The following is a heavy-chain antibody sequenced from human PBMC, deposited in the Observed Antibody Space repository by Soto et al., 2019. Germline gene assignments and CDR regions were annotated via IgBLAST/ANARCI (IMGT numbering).Heavy chain of an antibody. J-gene: IGHJ3*02. Sequence: QVQLVQSGAEVKKPGSSVKVSCKASGGTFSSYTISWVRQAPGQGLEWMGRIIPILGIANYAQKFQGRVTITADKSTSTAYMGLSSLRSEDTAVYYCARGGLGYSDAFDIWGLGTMVTVSS. CDR2: IIPILGIA. V-gene: IGHV1-69*02. CDR1: GGTFSSYT. CDR3: ARGGLGYSDAFDI. D-gene: IGHD2-21*01.